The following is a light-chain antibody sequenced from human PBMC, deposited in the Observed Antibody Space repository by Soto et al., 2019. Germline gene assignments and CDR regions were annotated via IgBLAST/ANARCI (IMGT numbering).Light chain of an antibody. CDR2: AAS. J-gene: IGKJ1*01. CDR3: HQSYSAPWT. V-gene: IGKV1-39*01. Sequence: DIQVTQSPSSLSASVGDRVTITCRASQSISSYLNWYRQKPGRAPNLLIYAASKLQSGVPSRFSGSGSGTGFTLTISRLQPGDFAIYYCHQSYSAPWTFGQGTKVEIE. CDR1: QSISSY.